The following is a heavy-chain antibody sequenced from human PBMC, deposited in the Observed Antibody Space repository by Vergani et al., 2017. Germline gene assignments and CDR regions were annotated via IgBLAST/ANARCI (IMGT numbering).Heavy chain of an antibody. V-gene: IGHV1-8*01. J-gene: IGHJ5*02. CDR1: GDTFTSYD. D-gene: IGHD5-12*01. CDR2: MNPNSGNT. Sequence: QVQLVQSGAEVKKPGASVKVSCKASGDTFTSYDINWVRQATGQGLEWMGWMNPNSGNTGYAQKFQGRVTMTRNTSISTAYMELSSLRSEDTSVYYCARDRNRVATLGRWDNWFDPWGQGTLVTVSS. CDR3: ARDRNRVATLGRWDNWFDP.